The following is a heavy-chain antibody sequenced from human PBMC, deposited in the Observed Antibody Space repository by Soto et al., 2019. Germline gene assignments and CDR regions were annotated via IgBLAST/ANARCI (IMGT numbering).Heavy chain of an antibody. CDR1: GDSVSSRSYY. V-gene: IGHV4-61*01. CDR3: ARDIRGYSRAFDY. D-gene: IGHD5-18*01. Sequence: SETLSLTCTVSGDSVSSRSYYWTWVRQPPGKGLEWIGYIDYSGNTNYDPSLQSRVTMSLDTSKNQFSLKLTSVTAADTAFYYCARDIRGYSRAFDYWGQGIMVTV. CDR2: IDYSGNT. J-gene: IGHJ4*02.